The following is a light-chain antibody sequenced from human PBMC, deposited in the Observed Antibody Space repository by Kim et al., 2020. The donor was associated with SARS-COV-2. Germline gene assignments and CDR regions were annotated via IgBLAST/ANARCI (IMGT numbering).Light chain of an antibody. CDR3: QAWDSSTVV. V-gene: IGLV3-1*01. CDR2: QDS. CDR1: KLGDKY. J-gene: IGLJ2*01. Sequence: SYELTQPPSVSVSPGQTASITCSGDKLGDKYACWYQQKPGQSPVLVIYQDSKRPSVIPERFSGSNSGNTATLTISGTQAMDEADYYFQAWDSSTVVFGGG.